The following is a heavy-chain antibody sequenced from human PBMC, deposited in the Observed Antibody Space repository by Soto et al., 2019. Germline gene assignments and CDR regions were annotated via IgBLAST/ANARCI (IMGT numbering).Heavy chain of an antibody. CDR3: TKGGYDLIYYFGMDV. D-gene: IGHD5-12*01. V-gene: IGHV3-9*01. Sequence: EVQLIESGGGWVQPGTSLRVSCAASGFTFHEYAMHWVRQAPGKGLEWVSGISSDGDTIAYADSVQGRFTVFRDNAKNSLYLRMNSLRAEDTALYYCTKGGYDLIYYFGMDVWGQGTTVTVS. J-gene: IGHJ6*02. CDR2: ISSDGDTI. CDR1: GFTFHEYA.